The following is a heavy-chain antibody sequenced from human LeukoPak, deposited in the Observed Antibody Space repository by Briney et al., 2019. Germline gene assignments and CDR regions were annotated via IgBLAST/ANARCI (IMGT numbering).Heavy chain of an antibody. CDR2: ICHSGGT. J-gene: IGHJ4*02. V-gene: IGHV4-4*02. CDR1: GDPVNSIDW. Sequence: PSETLSLTCAVSGDPVNSIDWWSWVRQSPARGLEWIGEICHSGGTNYNPSLKSRVTISVDKSKNHLSLKLTSVTAADTAVYFCVGNGYYALDYWGQGALVTVAS. D-gene: IGHD2/OR15-2a*01. CDR3: VGNGYYALDY.